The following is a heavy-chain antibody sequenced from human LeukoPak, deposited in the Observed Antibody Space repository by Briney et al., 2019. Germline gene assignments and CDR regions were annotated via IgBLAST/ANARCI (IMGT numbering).Heavy chain of an antibody. CDR1: GYTFTTYD. CDR3: VRRYCSNISCLHYYYY. CDR2: MNPNSGNA. J-gene: IGHJ6*02. Sequence: GASVKVSCKASGYTFTTYDISWVRQATGQGLEWMGRMNPNSGNAGYAQKFQGRVTMTRNSSITTAYMELSSLRSEDTAVYYCVRRYCSNISCLHYYYYWGQGTTVTVSS. V-gene: IGHV1-8*01. D-gene: IGHD2-2*01.